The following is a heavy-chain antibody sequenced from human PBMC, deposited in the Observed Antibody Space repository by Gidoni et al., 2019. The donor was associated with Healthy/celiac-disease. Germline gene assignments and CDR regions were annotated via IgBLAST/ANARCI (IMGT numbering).Heavy chain of an antibody. CDR3: ARGLLNFEVGY. J-gene: IGHJ4*02. CDR1: GYTFTGYY. CDR2: INPNSGGT. V-gene: IGHV1-2*02. D-gene: IGHD2-21*01. Sequence: QVQLVQSGPALKKPGASVKASCKAPGYTFTGYYMPWVRQAPGQGLEWMGWINPNSGGTNYAQKFQGRVTMTRDTSISTAYMELSGLRSDDTAVYYCARGLLNFEVGYWGQGTLVTVSS.